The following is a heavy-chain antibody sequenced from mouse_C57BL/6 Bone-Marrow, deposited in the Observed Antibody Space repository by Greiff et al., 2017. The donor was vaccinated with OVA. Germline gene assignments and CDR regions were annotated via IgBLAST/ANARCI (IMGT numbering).Heavy chain of an antibody. Sequence: EVQLVESGGGLVQPGGSVKLSCEASGFTFSDYYMYWVRQTPEKRLEWVAYISNGGGSTYYPDTLKGRVTISRDNAKNTLYLQMSRLKSEDTAMYYCAREGNYLFAYWGQGTLVTVSA. D-gene: IGHD2-1*01. CDR1: GFTFSDYY. V-gene: IGHV5-12*01. J-gene: IGHJ3*01. CDR2: ISNGGGST. CDR3: AREGNYLFAY.